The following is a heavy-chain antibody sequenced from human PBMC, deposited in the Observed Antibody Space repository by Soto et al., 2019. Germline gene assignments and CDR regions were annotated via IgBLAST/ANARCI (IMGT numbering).Heavy chain of an antibody. D-gene: IGHD6-19*01. J-gene: IGHJ6*02. CDR1: GFTFSSYW. Sequence: GGSLRLPCAASGFTFSSYWMHWVRQAPGKGLVWVSRINSDGSSTSYADSVKGRFTISRDNAKNTLYLQMNSLRAEDTAVYYCARIGSSSGWLYYYYGMDVWGQGTTVTVSS. CDR2: INSDGSST. V-gene: IGHV3-74*01. CDR3: ARIGSSSGWLYYYYGMDV.